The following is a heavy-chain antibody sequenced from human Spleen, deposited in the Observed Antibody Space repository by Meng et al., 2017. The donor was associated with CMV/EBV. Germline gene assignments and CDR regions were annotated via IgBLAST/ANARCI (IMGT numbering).Heavy chain of an antibody. D-gene: IGHD4-17*01. CDR2: INPSGGST. CDR1: GYTFTSYY. J-gene: IGHJ4*02. CDR3: ARVGYGDYFDY. Sequence: ASVKVSCKASGYTFTSYYMHWVRQAPGQGLEWMGIINPSGGSTSYAQKFQGRVTMTSDTSTSTVYMELSSLRSEDTAVYYCARVGYGDYFDYWGQGTLVTVSS. V-gene: IGHV1-46*01.